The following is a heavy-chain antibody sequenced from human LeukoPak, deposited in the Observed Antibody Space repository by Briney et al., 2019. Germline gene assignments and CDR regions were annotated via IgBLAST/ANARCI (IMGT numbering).Heavy chain of an antibody. CDR2: IIPIFGTV. V-gene: IGHV1-69*13. D-gene: IGHD5-18*01. Sequence: SVKVSCKASGGTFSSYAISWVRQAPGQGLEWMGGIIPIFGTVNYAQKFQGRATITADESTSTAYMELSSLRSEDTAVYYCAREYSYGYWGVFDYWGQGTLVTVSS. CDR1: GGTFSSYA. CDR3: AREYSYGYWGVFDY. J-gene: IGHJ4*02.